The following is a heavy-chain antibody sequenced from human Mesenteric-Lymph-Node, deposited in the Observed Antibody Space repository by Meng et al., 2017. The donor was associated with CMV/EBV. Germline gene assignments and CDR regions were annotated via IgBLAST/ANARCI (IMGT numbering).Heavy chain of an antibody. V-gene: IGHV3-74*03. CDR2: IKSDGSDT. J-gene: IGHJ4*02. CDR1: GFTFSTYW. D-gene: IGHD6-19*01. CDR3: ARETDSGWRGVDS. Sequence: GESLKISCAASGFTFSTYWMHWVRQAPGKGLVWVSRIKSDGSDTTYADSVKGRFTFSRDNAKNTLYLQMNSLRVEDTALYYCARETDSGWRGVDSWGQGTLVTVSS.